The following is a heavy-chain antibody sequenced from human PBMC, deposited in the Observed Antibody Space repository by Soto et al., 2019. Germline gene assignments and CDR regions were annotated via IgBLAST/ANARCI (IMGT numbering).Heavy chain of an antibody. CDR1: GYTFTSYG. D-gene: IGHD2-15*01. CDR2: ISAYNGNT. Sequence: GASVKVSCKASGYTFTSYGISWVRQAPGQGLEWMGWISAYNGNTNYAQKLQGRVTMTTDTSTSTAYMELRSLRSDDTAVYYCARDHCSGGSCYYNWFDPWGQGTLVTVSS. V-gene: IGHV1-18*01. CDR3: ARDHCSGGSCYYNWFDP. J-gene: IGHJ5*02.